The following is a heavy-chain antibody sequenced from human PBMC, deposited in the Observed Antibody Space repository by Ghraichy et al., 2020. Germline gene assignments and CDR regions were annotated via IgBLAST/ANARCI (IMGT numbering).Heavy chain of an antibody. V-gene: IGHV4-34*01. CDR3: AREGSGYTYGYCDY. J-gene: IGHJ4*02. CDR1: GGSFSGYY. D-gene: IGHD5-18*01. CDR2: INHSGST. Sequence: SETLSLTCAVYGGSFSGYYWSWIRQPPGKGLEWIGEINHSGSTNYNPSLKSRVTISVDTSKNQFSLKLSSVTAADTAVYYCAREGSGYTYGYCDYWGQGTLVTVSS.